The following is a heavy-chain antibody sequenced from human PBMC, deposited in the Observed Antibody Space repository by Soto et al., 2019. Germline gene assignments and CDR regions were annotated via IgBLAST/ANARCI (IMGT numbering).Heavy chain of an antibody. D-gene: IGHD3-3*02. J-gene: IGHJ4*02. CDR2: ISTGSANI. Sequence: EVQLVESGGGWVQPGGSLRVSCVGSGFNFGGYDMNWVRQAPGKGLEWVSYISTGSANIYYADSVKGRFTISRDNAKNSLYLQMNSVRDEDTSVYDCARELSSIYNGDYFDHWGQGTLVTVSS. CDR3: ARELSSIYNGDYFDH. CDR1: GFNFGGYD. V-gene: IGHV3-48*02.